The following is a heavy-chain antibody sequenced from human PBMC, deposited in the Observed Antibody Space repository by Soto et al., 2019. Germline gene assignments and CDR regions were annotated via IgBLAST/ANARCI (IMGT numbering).Heavy chain of an antibody. CDR3: ARVDGY. V-gene: IGHV4-59*01. CDR1: GGSISSYY. CDR2: IYYSGST. Sequence: QVQLQESGPGLVKPSETLSLTCTVSGGSISSYYWSWIRQPPGKGLEWIGYIYYSGSTNYNPSLKRRVTISVDTSKNQFALKLSSVTAADTAVYYCARVDGYWGQGTLVTVSS. J-gene: IGHJ4*02.